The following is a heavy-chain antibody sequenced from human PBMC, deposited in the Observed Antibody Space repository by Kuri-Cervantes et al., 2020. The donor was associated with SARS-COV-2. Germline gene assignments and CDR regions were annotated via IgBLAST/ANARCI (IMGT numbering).Heavy chain of an antibody. V-gene: IGHV5-51*01. CDR1: GYSFTSYW. CDR3: ARTGSEQWELDAFDI. CDR2: IYPGDSDT. Sequence: GESLKISCKGSGYSFTSYWIGWVRQMPGKGLEWMGIIYPGDSDTRYSPSFQGQVTISADKSISTAYLQWSSLKASDTAMYYRARTGSEQWELDAFDIWGQGTMVTVSS. D-gene: IGHD1-26*01. J-gene: IGHJ3*02.